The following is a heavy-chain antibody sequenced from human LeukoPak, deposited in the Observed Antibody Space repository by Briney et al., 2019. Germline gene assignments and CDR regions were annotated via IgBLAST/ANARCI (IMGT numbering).Heavy chain of an antibody. CDR1: GFTFSSYS. D-gene: IGHD3-22*01. CDR2: ISSSSSYI. V-gene: IGHV3-21*01. Sequence: GGSLRLSCAASGFTFSSYSMNWVRQAPGKGLEWVSSISSSSSYIYYADSVKGRFTISRDNAKNSLYLQMNSLRAEDTAVYYCARAFYDDLSSPFDFDYWGQGTLVTVSS. CDR3: ARAFYDDLSSPFDFDY. J-gene: IGHJ4*02.